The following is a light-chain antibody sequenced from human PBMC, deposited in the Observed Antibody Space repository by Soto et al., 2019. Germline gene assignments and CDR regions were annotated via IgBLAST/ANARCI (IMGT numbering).Light chain of an antibody. J-gene: IGKJ1*01. CDR2: DAS. V-gene: IGKV1-5*01. CDR3: QQYNSYWWT. Sequence: DIQMTQSPSTLSASVGDRVTITFRASQSISSWLAWYRQKPGKAPKLLIYDASSLESGVPSRFSGSGSGTEFTLTISSLQPDDFATYYCQQYNSYWWTFGQGTKVDIK. CDR1: QSISSW.